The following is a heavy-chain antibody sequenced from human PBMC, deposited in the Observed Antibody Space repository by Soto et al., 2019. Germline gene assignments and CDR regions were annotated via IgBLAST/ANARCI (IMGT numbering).Heavy chain of an antibody. D-gene: IGHD6-13*01. V-gene: IGHV4-31*03. J-gene: IGHJ4*02. CDR2: IYYSGST. CDR3: ARVPPPYSSSDFRPPHFDY. CDR1: GGSISSGGYY. Sequence: SETLSLTCTVSGGSISSGGYYWSWIRQHPGKGLEWIGYIYYSGSTYYNPSLKSRVTISVDTSKNQFSLKLSSVTAADTAVYYCARVPPPYSSSDFRPPHFDYWGQGTLVTVSS.